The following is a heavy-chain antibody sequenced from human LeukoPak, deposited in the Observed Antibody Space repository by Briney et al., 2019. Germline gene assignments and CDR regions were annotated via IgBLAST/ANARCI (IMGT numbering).Heavy chain of an antibody. J-gene: IGHJ6*02. CDR1: GGSISSYY. CDR3: ARVPYGSGSYYYYGMDV. CDR2: IYYSGST. V-gene: IGHV4-59*01. Sequence: PSETLSLTCTVSGGSISSYYWSWIRQPPGKGLEWSGYIYYSGSTNYNPSLKSRVTISVDTSKNQFSLKLRSVTAADTAVYYCARVPYGSGSYYYYGMDVWGQGTTVTVSS. D-gene: IGHD3-10*01.